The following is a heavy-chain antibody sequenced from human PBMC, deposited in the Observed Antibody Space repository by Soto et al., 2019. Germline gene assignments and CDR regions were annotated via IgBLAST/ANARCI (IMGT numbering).Heavy chain of an antibody. CDR3: IRHEATRDAFN. Sequence: EVQLVESGGGLVQPGESLKLSCAASGFTFSGSAMHWVRQASGKGLEWVGRIRSKVNSYATTYAASVEGRFTISRDDSKNMAYLQMNSLKTEDTAVYYCIRHEATRDAFNWGQGTLVTVSS. D-gene: IGHD2-2*01. CDR1: GFTFSGSA. CDR2: IRSKVNSYAT. J-gene: IGHJ4*02. V-gene: IGHV3-73*01.